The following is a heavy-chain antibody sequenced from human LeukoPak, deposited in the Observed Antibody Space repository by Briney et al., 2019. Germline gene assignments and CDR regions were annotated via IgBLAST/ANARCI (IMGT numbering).Heavy chain of an antibody. D-gene: IGHD2-2*01. CDR1: GYTFTSYG. CDR2: ISAYNGNT. V-gene: IGHV1-18*01. Sequence: ASVKLSCKAAGYTFTSYGISWVRQAPGQGLEWMGWISAYNGNTNYAQKLQDRVTMTTDTSTSTAYRELRSLRSDDTAVYYCARDGPDMVVVPAAAFDYWGQGTLVTVSS. J-gene: IGHJ4*02. CDR3: ARDGPDMVVVPAAAFDY.